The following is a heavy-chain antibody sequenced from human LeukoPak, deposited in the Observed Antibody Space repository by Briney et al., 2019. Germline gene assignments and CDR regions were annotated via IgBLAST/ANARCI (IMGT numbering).Heavy chain of an antibody. J-gene: IGHJ4*02. CDR1: GFTYRSYA. D-gene: IGHD6-13*01. Sequence: GVTLRLLRASSGFTYRSYAMRWVRRAPAKGLEGVTAISGNSGTTYYADSVKGRFTISRDNSKNTLYLQMNSLRAEDTAVYYCAKEGYSSTWNADFDFGGQGTLVTVSS. CDR3: AKEGYSSTWNADFDF. CDR2: ISGNSGTT. V-gene: IGHV3-23*01.